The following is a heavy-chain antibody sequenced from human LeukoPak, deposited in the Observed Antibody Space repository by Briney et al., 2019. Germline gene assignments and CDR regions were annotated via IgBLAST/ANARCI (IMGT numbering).Heavy chain of an antibody. CDR2: IDSGSNNI. J-gene: IGHJ4*02. V-gene: IGHV3-48*01. CDR3: ARRFDH. Sequence: GGSLRLSCAASGFTFSSYWMSWVRQAPGKGLEWVSGIDSGSNNIHYADSVEGRFTISRDDAKNSLYLQMDSLRAEDTAVYYCARRFDHWGQGTLVTVSS. CDR1: GFTFSSYW.